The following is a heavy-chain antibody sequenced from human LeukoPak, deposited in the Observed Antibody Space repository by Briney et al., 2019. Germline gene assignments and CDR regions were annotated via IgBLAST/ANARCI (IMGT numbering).Heavy chain of an antibody. CDR1: AGTFSRYA. J-gene: IGHJ4*02. V-gene: IGHV1-69*04. Sequence: SVKDSCEASAGTFSRYAISWVCQAPGQGLEWVGRINHIIGLTNYAQKFQGRVTITADTTTSTDYMEMRALRSEHTDVYIFSSLSRRRRGNSHYSGQGALVT. D-gene: IGHD4-23*01. CDR2: INHIIGLT. CDR3: SSLSRRRRGNSHY.